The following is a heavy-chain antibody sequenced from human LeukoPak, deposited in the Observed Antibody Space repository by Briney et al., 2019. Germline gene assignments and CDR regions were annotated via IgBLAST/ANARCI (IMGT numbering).Heavy chain of an antibody. J-gene: IGHJ4*02. Sequence: ASVKVSCKASGYTFTDYYVHWARQAPGQGLEWMGWINPNSGGTNYAQKFQGRVTMTRDTSISTAYMELSRLRSDDTAVYYCASHTLSHSSPDYWGQGTLVTVSS. V-gene: IGHV1-2*02. D-gene: IGHD6-6*01. CDR3: ASHTLSHSSPDY. CDR1: GYTFTDYY. CDR2: INPNSGGT.